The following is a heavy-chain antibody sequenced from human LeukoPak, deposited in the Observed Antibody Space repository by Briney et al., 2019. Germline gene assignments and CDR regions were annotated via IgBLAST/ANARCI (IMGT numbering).Heavy chain of an antibody. CDR3: ARELFATRAFDY. V-gene: IGHV3-21*01. Sequence: GGSLRLSCAASGFTFSSYSMNWVRQAPGKGLEWVSSITTSSNYICYADSLKGRFTISRDNPRNSLYLQMNSLRAEDTAVYYCARELFATRAFDYWGQGTLVTVSS. CDR1: GFTFSSYS. CDR2: ITTSSNYI. D-gene: IGHD2-15*01. J-gene: IGHJ4*02.